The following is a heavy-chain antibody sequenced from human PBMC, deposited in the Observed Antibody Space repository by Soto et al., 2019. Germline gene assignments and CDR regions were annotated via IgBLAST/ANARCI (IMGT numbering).Heavy chain of an antibody. CDR2: IYYSGST. Sequence: SETLSLTCTVSGGSISSSSYYWGWIRQPPGKGLEWIGSIYYSGSTNYNPSLKSRVTISVDTSKNQYSMKLTFMTAADTAVYYCARTGMPWFGELLYPKYNWFDPWGQGTLVTVSS. V-gene: IGHV4-39*01. J-gene: IGHJ5*02. CDR1: GGSISSSSYY. D-gene: IGHD3-10*01. CDR3: ARTGMPWFGELLYPKYNWFDP.